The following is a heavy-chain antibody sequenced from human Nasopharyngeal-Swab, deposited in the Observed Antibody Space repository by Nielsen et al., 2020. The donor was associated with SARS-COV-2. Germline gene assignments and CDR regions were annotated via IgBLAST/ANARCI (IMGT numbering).Heavy chain of an antibody. D-gene: IGHD1/OR15-1a*01. CDR2: TYYTSTWYH. Sequence: SETLSLTCAISGDSVSSNSAAWNWIRQSPSRGLEWLGRTYYTSTWYHDYAVSVKSRMTVNPDTSKNQFSLQLNSVSPEDTAVYYCATEKWLEQRWVLDWGQGTLVTVSS. CDR3: ATEKWLEQRWVLD. CDR1: GDSVSSNSAA. V-gene: IGHV6-1*01. J-gene: IGHJ4*02.